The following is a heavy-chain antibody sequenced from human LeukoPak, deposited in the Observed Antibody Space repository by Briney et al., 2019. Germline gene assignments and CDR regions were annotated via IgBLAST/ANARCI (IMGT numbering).Heavy chain of an antibody. Sequence: PSQTLSLTCTVSGGSISSGSYYWSWIRQPAGKGLEWIGRIYTSGSTNYNPSLKSRVTISVDTSKNQFSLKLSSVTAADTAVYYCARDSPPDYGDYHWFDPWGQGTLVTVSS. J-gene: IGHJ5*02. D-gene: IGHD4-17*01. CDR3: ARDSPPDYGDYHWFDP. CDR2: IYTSGST. V-gene: IGHV4-61*02. CDR1: GGSISSGSYY.